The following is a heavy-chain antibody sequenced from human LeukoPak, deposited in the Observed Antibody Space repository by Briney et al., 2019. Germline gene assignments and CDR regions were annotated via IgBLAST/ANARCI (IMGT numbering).Heavy chain of an antibody. V-gene: IGHV3-53*01. D-gene: IGHD3-10*01. CDR1: GFTVSSNY. CDR2: IYSGGST. J-gene: IGHJ4*02. CDR3: ARDVNMVRGVIVY. Sequence: GGSLRLSCAASGFTVSSNYMSWVRQAPGKGLEWVAVIYSGGSTYYSDAVKGRFTISRDNSKNTLYIKMKSLSAADTAVYYCARDVNMVRGVIVYWGQGTLVTVSS.